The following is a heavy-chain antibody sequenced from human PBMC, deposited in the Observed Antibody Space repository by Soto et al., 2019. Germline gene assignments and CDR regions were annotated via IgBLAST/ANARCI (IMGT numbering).Heavy chain of an antibody. Sequence: PSETLSLTCAVSGGSISSGGAYYWSWIRQSPGKGLEWIGYIHYSGSTYYNPSLKSRVTISVDRSKNQFSLKLSSVTAADTAVYYCARYSIAARRGIDYWGQGTLVTVSS. CDR2: IHYSGST. CDR3: ARYSIAARRGIDY. D-gene: IGHD6-6*01. CDR1: GGSISSGGAYY. V-gene: IGHV4-30-2*06. J-gene: IGHJ4*02.